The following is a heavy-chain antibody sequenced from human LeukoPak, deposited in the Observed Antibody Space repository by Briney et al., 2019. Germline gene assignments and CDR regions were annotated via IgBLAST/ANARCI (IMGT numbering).Heavy chain of an antibody. CDR3: ARSQGPYDY. J-gene: IGHJ4*02. CDR1: GFTFSSYL. Sequence: GGFLSLSCAASGFTFSSYLMNWVRPAPGEGLVLVSRINGDGSSTNYADSVKGRFTISRDNAKNTLYLQLNSLRAEDTAIYYWARSQGPYDYWGQGTLVTVSS. V-gene: IGHV3-74*01. CDR2: INGDGSST.